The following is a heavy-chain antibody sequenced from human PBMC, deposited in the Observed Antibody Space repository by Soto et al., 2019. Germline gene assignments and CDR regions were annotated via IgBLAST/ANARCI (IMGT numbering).Heavy chain of an antibody. CDR1: GYTFTNYG. CDR3: ARDREYYYDSSGNYYYHSGMDV. Sequence: QVQLVESGAEVKKPGASVKVSCKASGYTFTNYGISWVRQAPGQGLEWMGWISGYNGNTKYAQKFQGRVTMTTDTPTNTAYMGLRSLRSDDTAVYYCARDREYYYDSSGNYYYHSGMDVWGQGTTVTVS. J-gene: IGHJ6*02. V-gene: IGHV1-18*04. D-gene: IGHD3-22*01. CDR2: ISGYNGNT.